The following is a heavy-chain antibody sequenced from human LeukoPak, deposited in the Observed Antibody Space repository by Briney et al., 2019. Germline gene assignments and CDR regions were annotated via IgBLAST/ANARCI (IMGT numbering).Heavy chain of an antibody. Sequence: GGSLRLSCAASGFTFSSYWMSWVRQAPGKGLEWVANIKQDGSEKYYVDSVKGRFTISRDNAKNSLYLQMNSLRAEDTAVYYCTTGNKGLYYYGSGSTDFDYWGQGTLVAVSS. CDR1: GFTFSSYW. CDR3: TTGNKGLYYYGSGSTDFDY. V-gene: IGHV3-7*01. CDR2: IKQDGSEK. J-gene: IGHJ4*02. D-gene: IGHD3-10*01.